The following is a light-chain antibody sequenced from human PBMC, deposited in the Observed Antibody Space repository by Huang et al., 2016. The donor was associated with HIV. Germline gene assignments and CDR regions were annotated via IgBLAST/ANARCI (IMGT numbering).Light chain of an antibody. CDR1: QSVSTN. J-gene: IGKJ2*01. CDR3: QQYNNWPYT. V-gene: IGKV3-15*01. Sequence: EIVMTQSPATLSVSPGERVTLSCRASQSVSTNFAWHQQKPGQAPRLLVYGASTRATGVPARFSGSGSGTEFTLTISSLQSEDFAVYYCQQYNNWPYTFGQGTKLEIK. CDR2: GAS.